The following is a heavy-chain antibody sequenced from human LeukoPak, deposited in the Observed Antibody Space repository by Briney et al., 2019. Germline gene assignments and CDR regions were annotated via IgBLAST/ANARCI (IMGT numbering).Heavy chain of an antibody. D-gene: IGHD6-19*01. CDR1: GGSISSYY. CDR3: ATYGFSSGKRFDY. V-gene: IGHV4-59*01. J-gene: IGHJ4*02. CDR2: IYYSGST. Sequence: PSETLSLTCTVSGGSISSYYWSWIRQPPGKGLEWIGYIYYSGSTSYNPSLKSRVTISVDTSKNQFSLRLTSVTAADTAVYYCATYGFSSGKRFDYWGQGTLVTVSS.